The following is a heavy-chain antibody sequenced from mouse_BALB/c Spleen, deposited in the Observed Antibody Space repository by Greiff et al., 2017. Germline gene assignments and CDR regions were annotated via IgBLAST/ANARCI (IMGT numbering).Heavy chain of an antibody. CDR2: ISSGGGST. CDR3: ARGTGTSHFDY. CDR1: GFAFSSYD. Sequence: EVHLVESGGGLVKPGGSLKLSCAASGFAFSSYDMSWVRQTPEKRLEWVAYISSGGGSTYYPDTVKGRFTISRDNAKNTLYLQMSSLKSEDTAMYYCARGTGTSHFDYWGQGTTLTVSS. D-gene: IGHD4-1*01. V-gene: IGHV5-12-1*01. J-gene: IGHJ2*01.